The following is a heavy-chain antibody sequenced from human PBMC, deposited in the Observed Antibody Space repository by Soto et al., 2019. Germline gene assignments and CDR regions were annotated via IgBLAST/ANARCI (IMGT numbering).Heavy chain of an antibody. CDR2: SRNKANSYTT. V-gene: IGHV3-72*01. D-gene: IGHD3-10*02. CDR3: AVPPTLGSATYHLHS. J-gene: IGHJ4*02. Sequence: GGSLRLSCAASGFTFSDHYMDCVRQAPGKGLEWVGRSRNKANSYTTEYAASVKGRFTVSRDDSNNSLYPQMNSLKIQDTPVFYCAVPPTLGSATYHLHSWGEGALGTGSS. CDR1: GFTFSDHY.